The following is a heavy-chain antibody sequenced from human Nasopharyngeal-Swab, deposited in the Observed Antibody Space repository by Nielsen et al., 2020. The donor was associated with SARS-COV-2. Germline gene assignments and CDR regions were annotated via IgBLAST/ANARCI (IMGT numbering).Heavy chain of an antibody. CDR2: IKQDGSEK. D-gene: IGHD3-10*01. J-gene: IGHJ6*02. CDR1: GFTFSSYW. V-gene: IGHV3-7*01. CDR3: ARDPPFYGSGSRGFYYYGMDV. Sequence: GESLKISCAASGFTFSSYWMSWVRQAPGKGLEWVANIKQDGSEKYYVDSVKGRFTISRDNAKNSLYLQMNSLRAEDTAVYYCARDPPFYGSGSRGFYYYGMDVWGQGTTVTVSS.